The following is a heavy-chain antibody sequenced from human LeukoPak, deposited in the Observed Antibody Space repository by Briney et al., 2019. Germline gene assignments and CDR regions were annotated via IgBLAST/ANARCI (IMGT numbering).Heavy chain of an antibody. J-gene: IGHJ5*02. CDR1: GGSISSGSYY. Sequence: PSETLSLTCTVSGGSISSGSYYWSWIRQPAGKGLEWIGRIYTSGSTNYNPSLKSRVTISVDTSKNQFSLKLSSVTAADTAVYYCARAIAAELNWFDPWGQGTLVTVSS. CDR3: ARAIAAELNWFDP. D-gene: IGHD6-13*01. V-gene: IGHV4-61*02. CDR2: IYTSGST.